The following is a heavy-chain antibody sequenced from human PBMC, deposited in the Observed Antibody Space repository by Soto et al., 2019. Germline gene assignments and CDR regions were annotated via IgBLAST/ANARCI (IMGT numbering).Heavy chain of an antibody. V-gene: IGHV3-21*01. CDR3: ARVRGGYEWGAFDY. CDR2: IRSGSTYI. Sequence: EVQLVESGGGLVKPGGSLRLSCVASGFTFSSYTMNWVRQAPGKGLEWVSSIRSGSTYIYYADSLKGRFTISRDNANNSLYLQMNSLTAEDTAMDYCARVRGGYEWGAFDYWGQGTLVTVSS. D-gene: IGHD5-12*01. CDR1: GFTFSSYT. J-gene: IGHJ4*02.